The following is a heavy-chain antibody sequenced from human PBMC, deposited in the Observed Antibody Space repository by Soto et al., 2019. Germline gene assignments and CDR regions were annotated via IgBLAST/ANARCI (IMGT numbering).Heavy chain of an antibody. CDR1: GFTFDSHG. Sequence: QVQLVESGGGAVQPGRSLRLSCAASGFTFDSHGMHWVLQAPGKGLEWVAVISSDGNNKYYADSVKGRFTISRDKFNNILYLQMSSLRAEDTAVYYCAKDLLPNTVTTCGSWGQGTLVTVSS. CDR2: ISSDGNNK. V-gene: IGHV3-30*18. CDR3: AKDLLPNTVTTCGS. J-gene: IGHJ5*02. D-gene: IGHD4-17*01.